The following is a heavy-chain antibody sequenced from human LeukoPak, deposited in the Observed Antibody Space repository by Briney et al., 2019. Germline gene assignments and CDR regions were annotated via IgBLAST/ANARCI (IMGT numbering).Heavy chain of an antibody. Sequence: GGSLRLSAAASGFTVSRNDMTWVGQSPGKGLDGCGVIYIDGNTYYADPVRRRSTISSDKSKNKVYLQMNSLRAEDTAVYYCARGDGYNFFDSWGQGTLVTVSS. D-gene: IGHD5-24*01. CDR1: GFTVSRND. CDR3: ARGDGYNFFDS. J-gene: IGHJ4*02. CDR2: IYIDGNT. V-gene: IGHV3-66*01.